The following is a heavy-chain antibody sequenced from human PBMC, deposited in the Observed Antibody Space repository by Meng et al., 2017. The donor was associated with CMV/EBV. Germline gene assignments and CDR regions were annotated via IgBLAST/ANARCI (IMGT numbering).Heavy chain of an antibody. CDR3: ARDLKVVPIVYYYYGMDV. D-gene: IGHD2-2*01. J-gene: IGHJ6*02. V-gene: IGHV3-30-3*01. CDR2: ISYDGSNK. Sequence: GSLRLSCAASGFTFSSYAMHWVRQAPGKGLEWVAVISYDGSNKYYADPVKGRFTISRDNSKNTLYLQMNSLRAEDTAVYYCARDLKVVPIVYYYYGMDVWGQGTTVTVSS. CDR1: GFTFSSYA.